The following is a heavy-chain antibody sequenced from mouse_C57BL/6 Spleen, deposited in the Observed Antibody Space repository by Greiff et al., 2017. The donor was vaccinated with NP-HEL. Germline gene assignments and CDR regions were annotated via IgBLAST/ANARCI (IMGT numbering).Heavy chain of an antibody. CDR3: AREGYYGSSHFDY. Sequence: EVKLMESGPGLVKPSQSLSLTCSVTGYSITSGYYWNWIRQFPGNKLEWMGYISYDGSNNYNPSLKNRISITRDTSKNQFFLKLNSVTTEDTATYYCAREGYYGSSHFDYWGQGTTLTVSS. J-gene: IGHJ2*01. CDR2: ISYDGSN. D-gene: IGHD1-1*01. V-gene: IGHV3-6*01. CDR1: GYSITSGYY.